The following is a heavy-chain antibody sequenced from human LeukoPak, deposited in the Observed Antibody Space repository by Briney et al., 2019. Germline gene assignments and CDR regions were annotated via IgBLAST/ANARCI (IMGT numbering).Heavy chain of an antibody. CDR1: GFTFSSYA. Sequence: GGSLRLSCAASGFTFSSYAMNWVRQAPGKGLEWVSGISGSGGSTYYADSVKGRFTISRDNSKNTLYLQMNSLRAEDTAVYYCAKVGARDIVVVPAAILYYFDYWGQGTLVTVSS. CDR2: ISGSGGST. CDR3: AKVGARDIVVVPAAILYYFDY. V-gene: IGHV3-23*01. J-gene: IGHJ4*02. D-gene: IGHD2-2*01.